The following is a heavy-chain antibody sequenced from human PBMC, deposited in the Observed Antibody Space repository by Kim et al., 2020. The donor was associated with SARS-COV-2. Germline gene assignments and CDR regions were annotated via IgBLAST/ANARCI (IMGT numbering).Heavy chain of an antibody. CDR1: GYSFTTYY. Sequence: ASVKVSCKASGYSFTTYYMHWVRQAPGQGLEWMGLINPSSGSTRYAQNFQGRVTMTRDTSTSTVYMELSSLRSEDTALYYCARRSFPPSAYGMDVWGHGTTVTVSS. V-gene: IGHV1-46*01. J-gene: IGHJ6*02. CDR3: ARRSFPPSAYGMDV. CDR2: INPSSGST.